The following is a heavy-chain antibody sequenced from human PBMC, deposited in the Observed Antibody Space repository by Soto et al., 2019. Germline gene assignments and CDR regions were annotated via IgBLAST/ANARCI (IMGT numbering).Heavy chain of an antibody. J-gene: IGHJ4*02. CDR1: GYSFTNYD. CDR3: ARYCSSTSCDHYFDY. Sequence: ASVKVSCKASGYSFTNYDISWVRQAPGQGLEWMGWISPYNGNTNYAQKLQGRVTMTTDTSTSTAYMELRSLRSDDTAVYYCARYCSSTSCDHYFDYWGQGTLVTVSS. CDR2: ISPYNGNT. V-gene: IGHV1-18*01. D-gene: IGHD2-2*01.